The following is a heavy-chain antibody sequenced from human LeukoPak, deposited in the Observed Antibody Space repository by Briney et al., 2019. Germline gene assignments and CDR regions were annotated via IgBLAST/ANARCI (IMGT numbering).Heavy chain of an antibody. CDR2: IQQDGNEK. D-gene: IGHD2/OR15-2a*01. CDR1: GFTLSGYW. CDR3: ARDARVVLDY. Sequence: GGSLGLSCAASGFTLSGYWMSWVRQAPGKGLEWVANIQQDGNEKYYLDSVKGRFTISRDNAKNSLYLQMNSLRAEDTAVYYCARDARVVLDYWGQGTLVTVFS. V-gene: IGHV3-7*01. J-gene: IGHJ4*02.